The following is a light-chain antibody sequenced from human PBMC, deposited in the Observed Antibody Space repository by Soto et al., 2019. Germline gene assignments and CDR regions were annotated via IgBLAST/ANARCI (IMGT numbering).Light chain of an antibody. Sequence: EVVVSQSPATLSLSPGERATLSCRASQSVSSYLAWYQQKPGQAPRLLIYDASNRATGIPDRFSGSGSGTDFTLTISRLEPEDFAVFYCQQYGTSEIIFGQGTRLEIK. CDR1: QSVSSY. CDR2: DAS. CDR3: QQYGTSEII. J-gene: IGKJ5*01. V-gene: IGKV3-11*01.